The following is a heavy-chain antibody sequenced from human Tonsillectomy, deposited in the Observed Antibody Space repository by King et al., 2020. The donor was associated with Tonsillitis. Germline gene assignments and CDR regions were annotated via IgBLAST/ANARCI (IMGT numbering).Heavy chain of an antibody. J-gene: IGHJ4*02. V-gene: IGHV1-18*04. CDR3: ARVMDYYGSGSYYNGYFDY. D-gene: IGHD3-10*01. CDR2: ISTYNGYT. CDR1: GYTFTSYG. Sequence: QLVQSGAEVKKPGASVKVSCKASGYTFTSYGLSWVRQATGQGLEWMGWISTYNGYTNYAQKLQGRVTMTTDTSTSTVYMELRSLRSDDTAVYYCARVMDYYGSGSYYNGYFDYWGQGTLVTVSS.